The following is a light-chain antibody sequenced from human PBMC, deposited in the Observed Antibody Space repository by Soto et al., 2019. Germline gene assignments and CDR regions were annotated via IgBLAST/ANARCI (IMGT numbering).Light chain of an antibody. J-gene: IGKJ3*01. CDR3: QRYGTSPDVFN. CDR2: GAS. Sequence: IVLTQSPGSLSLSPGERATLSCRASQSVSNNFLAWYRQKPGQPPKLLIYGASVRATGIPDRFSGSGSGTDFSLIITRLEPEDFGIYFCQRYGTSPDVFNFGPGTRVEIK. V-gene: IGKV3-20*01. CDR1: QSVSNNF.